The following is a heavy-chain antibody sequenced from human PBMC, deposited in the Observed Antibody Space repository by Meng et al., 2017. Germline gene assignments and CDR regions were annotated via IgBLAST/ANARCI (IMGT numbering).Heavy chain of an antibody. CDR2: LNAGNGDT. CDR3: ARDSCTGGICYRGSFDY. V-gene: IGHV1-3*01. J-gene: IGHJ4*02. Sequence: QVQLVQSGAEVKEPGASVKVSCKASGHIFTSYAMHWVRQAPGQSLEWMGWLNAGNGDTKYSQKFQGRVTITRDSSASTAYMELSSLRSEDTAVYYCARDSCTGGICYRGSFDYWAQGTLVTVSS. D-gene: IGHD2-15*01. CDR1: GHIFTSYA.